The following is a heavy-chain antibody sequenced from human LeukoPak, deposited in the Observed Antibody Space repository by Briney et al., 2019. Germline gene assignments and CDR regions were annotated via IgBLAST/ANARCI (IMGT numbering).Heavy chain of an antibody. Sequence: SETLSLTCAVSGGSISSGGYSWSWIRQPPGKGLEWIGYIYHSGSTYYNPSLKSRVTISVDRSKNQFSLKPSSVTAADTDVYYCARYSGYGGFDYWGQGTLVTVSS. CDR3: ARYSGYGGFDY. V-gene: IGHV4-30-2*01. CDR1: GGSISSGGYS. J-gene: IGHJ4*02. CDR2: IYHSGST. D-gene: IGHD5-12*01.